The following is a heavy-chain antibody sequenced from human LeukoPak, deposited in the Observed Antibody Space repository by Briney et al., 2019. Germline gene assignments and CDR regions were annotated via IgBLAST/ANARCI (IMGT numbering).Heavy chain of an antibody. CDR3: ARTATISENWFDP. J-gene: IGHJ5*02. Sequence: ASVKVSSKASGYTFTSYGISWVRHAPGQGLEWRGWISAYSGNTKYAQKLQGRDTMSTDTSTSTAYMELRSLRSDDTAVYYCARTATISENWFDPWGQGTLVTVSS. CDR2: ISAYSGNT. CDR1: GYTFTSYG. V-gene: IGHV1-18*04. D-gene: IGHD5-12*01.